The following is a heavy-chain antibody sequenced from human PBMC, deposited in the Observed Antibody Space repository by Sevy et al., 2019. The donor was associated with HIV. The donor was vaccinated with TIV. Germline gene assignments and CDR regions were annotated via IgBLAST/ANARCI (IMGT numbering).Heavy chain of an antibody. V-gene: IGHV4-59*01. J-gene: IGHJ4*02. CDR3: ARESIGAVGDFDY. CDR2: IYYSGST. CDR1: GGSIRNYF. Sequence: SETLSLTCTVSGGSIRNYFWSWIRQPPGKGLEWIGYIYYSGSTNYNPSLKTRLTISLDTSKTQFSLNLSSVTAADTAVYYCARESIGAVGDFDYWGQGTMVTVSS. D-gene: IGHD6-13*01.